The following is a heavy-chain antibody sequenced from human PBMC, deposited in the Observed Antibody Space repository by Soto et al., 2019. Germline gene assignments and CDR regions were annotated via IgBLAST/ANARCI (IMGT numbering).Heavy chain of an antibody. D-gene: IGHD3-3*01. CDR3: ARDGDFGSSDSAKGGVAGVPY. CDR1: GYTFSDYW. J-gene: IGHJ4*01. CDR2: INPNTGGT. Sequence: ASVQVSCKASGYTFSDYWIHWVRQAPGQGLEWMARINPNTGGTDSAQKFQDRVTMTRDSSINTAYMELSSLRSDDTALYYCARDGDFGSSDSAKGGVAGVPYGGQ. V-gene: IGHV1-2*06.